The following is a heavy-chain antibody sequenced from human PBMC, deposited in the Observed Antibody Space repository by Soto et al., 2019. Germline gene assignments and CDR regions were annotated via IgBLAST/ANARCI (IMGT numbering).Heavy chain of an antibody. CDR3: AKAPIAVAGSYLHY. CDR1: GFTFSTYG. D-gene: IGHD6-19*01. Sequence: QVQLVESGGGGVQPGKSLTLSCVVSGFTFSTYGMHWVRQAPGKGLEWVALISYDGTKRYYAASVKGRVTISRDNSKNTMYLEMNSLRADDTAVYYCAKAPIAVAGSYLHYWGQGTLVIASS. V-gene: IGHV3-30*18. J-gene: IGHJ4*02. CDR2: ISYDGTKR.